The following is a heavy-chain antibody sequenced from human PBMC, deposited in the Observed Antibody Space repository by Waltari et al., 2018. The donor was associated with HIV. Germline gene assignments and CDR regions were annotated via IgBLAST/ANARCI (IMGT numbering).Heavy chain of an antibody. CDR2: IYYSGRT. CDR3: ARDSGLYGTYSHGMDV. D-gene: IGHD4-17*01. J-gene: IGHJ6*02. V-gene: IGHV4-31*03. Sequence: QVQLQESGPGLVKPSQTLSLTCTVSGGSVSSDSHYWSWIRQHPGKGLEWIGYIYYSGRTYYNPSRKSRVIISIDTSQNQFSLGLTSVTAADTAVYYCARDSGLYGTYSHGMDVWGQGTTVTVSS. CDR1: GGSVSSDSHY.